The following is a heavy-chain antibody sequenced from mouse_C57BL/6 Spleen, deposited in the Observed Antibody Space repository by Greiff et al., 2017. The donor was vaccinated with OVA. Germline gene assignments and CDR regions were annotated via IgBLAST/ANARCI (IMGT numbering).Heavy chain of an antibody. Sequence: QVQLKQPGTELVKPGASVKLPCKASGYTFTSYWMHWVKQRPGQGLEWIGNINPSNGGTNYNEKFKSKATLTVDKSSSTADMQLSSLTSEDSAVYYCAREENYYGSSPYYFDDWGQGTTLTVSS. V-gene: IGHV1-53*01. CDR1: GYTFTSYW. CDR2: INPSNGGT. J-gene: IGHJ2*01. CDR3: AREENYYGSSPYYFDD. D-gene: IGHD1-1*01.